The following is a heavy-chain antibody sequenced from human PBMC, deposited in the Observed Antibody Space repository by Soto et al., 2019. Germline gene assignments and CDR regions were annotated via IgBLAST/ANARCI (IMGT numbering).Heavy chain of an antibody. V-gene: IGHV4-4*02. CDR3: AKRYDFWSGRWYGLGV. CDR1: GASINSANW. J-gene: IGHJ6*02. CDR2: IYHIGST. Sequence: QVLLEESGPGLVRPSGTLSLTCSVSGASINSANWWVWVRQPPGKGLEWIGEIYHIGSTTYNPALKSRATISVDKSQNQFSLIVTSVTAADTAVYYCAKRYDFWSGRWYGLGVWGQGTTVTVSS. D-gene: IGHD3-3*01.